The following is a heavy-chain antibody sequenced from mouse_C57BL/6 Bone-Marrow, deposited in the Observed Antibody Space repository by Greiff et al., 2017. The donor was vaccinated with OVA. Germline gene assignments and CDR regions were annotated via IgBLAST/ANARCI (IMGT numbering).Heavy chain of an antibody. CDR1: GYTFTSYW. J-gene: IGHJ3*01. CDR2: IDPSDSYT. V-gene: IGHV1-59*01. CDR3: ARSSYYGSPWFAY. D-gene: IGHD1-1*01. Sequence: QVQLQQSGAELVRPGTSVKLSCKASGYTFTSYWMHWVKQRPGQGLEWIGVIDPSDSYTNYNQKFKGKATLTVDTSSSTAYMQLSSLTSEDSAVYYCARSSYYGSPWFAYWGQGTLVTVSA.